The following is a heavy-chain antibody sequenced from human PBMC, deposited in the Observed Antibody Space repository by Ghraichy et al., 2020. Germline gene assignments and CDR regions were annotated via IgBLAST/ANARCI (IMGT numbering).Heavy chain of an antibody. V-gene: IGHV3-30-3*01. Sequence: GGSLRLSCAASGFPFSSFSIHWVRQAPGRGLEWITSISEDASNKYYADSVKGRFTISRDTSRDTLYLQMNSLRSEDTAVYFCAKIANIGWFGNLDYWGLGTRVTGSS. CDR1: GFPFSSFS. CDR3: AKIANIGWFGNLDY. J-gene: IGHJ4*02. D-gene: IGHD3-10*01. CDR2: ISEDASNK.